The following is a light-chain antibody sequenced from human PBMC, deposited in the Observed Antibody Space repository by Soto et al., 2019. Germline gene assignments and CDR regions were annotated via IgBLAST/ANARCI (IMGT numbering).Light chain of an antibody. CDR1: QSISSS. CDR2: AAS. V-gene: IGKV1-39*01. J-gene: IGKJ1*01. Sequence: DIPMTQSPSSLSASVGDRVTITCRASQSISSSLNWYQQKPGKAPKLLIYAASSLQSGLPSSFSGSASWTDFTLTISSLQPEDFATYYCQQSYSTPRTFRQGTKVQIK. CDR3: QQSYSTPRT.